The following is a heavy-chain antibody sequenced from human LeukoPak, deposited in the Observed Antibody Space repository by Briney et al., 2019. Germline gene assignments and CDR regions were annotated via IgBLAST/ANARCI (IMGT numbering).Heavy chain of an antibody. J-gene: IGHJ2*01. V-gene: IGHV1-2*02. CDR1: GYTFTGYY. D-gene: IGHD5-18*01. Sequence: ASVKVSCKASGYTFTGYYMHWVRQAPGQGLEWMGWINPNSGGTNYAQKFQGRVTMTRDTSISTAYMELSRLRSDDTAVYYCARDHRDTAVVTVPVTGWYFDLWGRGTLVTVSS. CDR2: INPNSGGT. CDR3: ARDHRDTAVVTVPVTGWYFDL.